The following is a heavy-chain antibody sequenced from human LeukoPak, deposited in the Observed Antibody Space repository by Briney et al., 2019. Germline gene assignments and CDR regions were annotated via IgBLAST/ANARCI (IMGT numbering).Heavy chain of an antibody. CDR1: GFTFSSYS. D-gene: IGHD6-19*01. CDR3: ARDWPYSSGWYGGGDFDY. CDR2: ISSSSSYI. Sequence: PGGSLRLSCAASGFTFSSYSMNWVRQAPGKGLEWVSSISSSSSYIYYADSVKGRFTISRDNAKNSLYLQMNSLRAEDTAVYYCARDWPYSSGWYGGGDFDYWGQGTLVTVSS. J-gene: IGHJ4*02. V-gene: IGHV3-21*01.